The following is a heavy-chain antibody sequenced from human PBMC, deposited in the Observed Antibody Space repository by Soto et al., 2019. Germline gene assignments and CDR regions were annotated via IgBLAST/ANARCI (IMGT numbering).Heavy chain of an antibody. Sequence: QVQLQESGPGLVKPSQTLSLTCTVSGGSISSGGYYWSWIRQHPGKGLEWIGYIYYSGGTYYNPSLKSRVTISVDTSKNQFSLKLSSVTAADTAVYYCARGVYHQTLWRFDYWGQGTLVTVSS. V-gene: IGHV4-31*03. J-gene: IGHJ4*02. CDR1: GGSISSGGYY. CDR2: IYYSGGT. D-gene: IGHD2-2*01. CDR3: ARGVYHQTLWRFDY.